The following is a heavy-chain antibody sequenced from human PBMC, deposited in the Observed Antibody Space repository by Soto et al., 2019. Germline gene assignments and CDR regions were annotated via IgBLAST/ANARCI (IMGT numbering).Heavy chain of an antibody. D-gene: IGHD3-10*01. CDR3: ARDPITMGRGVIFDYYYYYCMDV. CDR1: GGSFSGYY. V-gene: IGHV4-34*01. Sequence: QVQLQQWGAGLLKPSETLSLTCAVYGGSFSGYYWSWIRQPPGKGLEWIGEINHSGSTNYNPSLKSRVTISVDTSKNQFALQLSSVTAADTAVYYCARDPITMGRGVIFDYYYYYCMDVWGQGTTVTVSS. J-gene: IGHJ6*02. CDR2: INHSGST.